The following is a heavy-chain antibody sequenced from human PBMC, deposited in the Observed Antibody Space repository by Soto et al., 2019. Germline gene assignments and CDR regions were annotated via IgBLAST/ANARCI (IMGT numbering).Heavy chain of an antibody. D-gene: IGHD6-13*01. J-gene: IGHJ6*03. CDR2: INADNANT. Sequence: QVQLVQSEAEVKEPGASVKVSCKASGYTFTSYAMHWVRQAPGQRLEWVGWINADNANTKYSPRFQGRVTITRDTPASTAYMELSSLRSEDTAVYYCARDREQQLIRGYYYMDVWGRGTTVTVSS. V-gene: IGHV1-3*01. CDR3: ARDREQQLIRGYYYMDV. CDR1: GYTFTSYA.